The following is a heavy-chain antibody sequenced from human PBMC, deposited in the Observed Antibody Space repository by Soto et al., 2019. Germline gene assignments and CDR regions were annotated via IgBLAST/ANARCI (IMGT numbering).Heavy chain of an antibody. J-gene: IGHJ4*02. Sequence: PGGSLRLSCAASGFTFSSYSMNWVRQAPGKGLEWVSSISSSSSYIYYADSVKGRFTISRDNAKNSLYLQMNSLRAEDTAVYYCAVGGRQCLVPPFDYWGQGTLVTVSS. D-gene: IGHD6-19*01. CDR3: AVGGRQCLVPPFDY. V-gene: IGHV3-21*01. CDR1: GFTFSSYS. CDR2: ISSSSSYI.